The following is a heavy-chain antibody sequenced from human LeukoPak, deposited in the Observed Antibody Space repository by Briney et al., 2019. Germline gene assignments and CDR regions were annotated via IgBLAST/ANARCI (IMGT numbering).Heavy chain of an antibody. V-gene: IGHV4-4*02. CDR2: IYHSGST. Sequence: SETLSLTCAVSGGSISSSNWWSWVRQPPGKGLEWIGEIYHSGSTNYNPSLKSRVTISVDTSKNQFSLRLSSVTAADTAVYYCAREGVITGTTDYWGQGTLVTVSS. J-gene: IGHJ4*02. CDR1: GGSISSSNW. D-gene: IGHD1-20*01. CDR3: AREGVITGTTDY.